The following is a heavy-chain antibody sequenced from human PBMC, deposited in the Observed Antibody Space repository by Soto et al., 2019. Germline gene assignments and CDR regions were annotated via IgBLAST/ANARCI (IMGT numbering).Heavy chain of an antibody. J-gene: IGHJ4*02. D-gene: IGHD3-10*01. V-gene: IGHV5-51*01. CDR3: ARQNYYGSGSEEFDY. CDR1: GYKFTDYW. Sequence: GESLKISCKGSGYKFTDYWIGWVRQMPGKGLEWMGIIYPGDSETRYSPSFQGQVTISADKSISTAYLQWSSLKASDTAMYYCARQNYYGSGSEEFDYWGQGTLVTVSS. CDR2: IYPGDSET.